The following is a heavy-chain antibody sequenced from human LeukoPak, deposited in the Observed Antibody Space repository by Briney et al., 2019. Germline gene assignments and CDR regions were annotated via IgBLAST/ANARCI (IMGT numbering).Heavy chain of an antibody. D-gene: IGHD1-26*01. Sequence: SETLSLTCAVYGGSFSGYYWSWIRQPPGKGLEWIGEINHSGSTNYNPSLKSRVTISVDTSKNQFSLKLSSVTAADTAVYYCAKDFYSGSYFDYWGQGTLVTVSS. J-gene: IGHJ4*02. CDR2: INHSGST. V-gene: IGHV4-34*01. CDR1: GGSFSGYY. CDR3: AKDFYSGSYFDY.